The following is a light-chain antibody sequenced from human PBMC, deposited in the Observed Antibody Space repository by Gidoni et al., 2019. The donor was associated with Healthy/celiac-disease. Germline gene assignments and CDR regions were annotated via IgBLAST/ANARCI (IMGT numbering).Light chain of an antibody. J-gene: IGKJ4*01. CDR1: QSISSW. CDR3: QQYNSYSPLT. Sequence: DIQMTQSPSTLSASVGDRVTITSGASQSISSWLAWYQQKPGKAPKLLIYDASSVESGVPSRFSGSGSGTEFTLTISSLQPDDFATYYCQQYNSYSPLTFGGGTKVEIK. V-gene: IGKV1-5*01. CDR2: DAS.